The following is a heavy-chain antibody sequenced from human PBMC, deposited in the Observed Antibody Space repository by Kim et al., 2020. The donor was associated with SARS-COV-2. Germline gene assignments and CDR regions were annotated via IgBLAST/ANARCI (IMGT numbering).Heavy chain of an antibody. D-gene: IGHD3-10*01. V-gene: IGHV3-15*01. Sequence: KGRLTISRDDAKNTLYLQMNSLKTEDTAVYYCTTGPSYYGSGSYRSVFDYWGQGTLVTVSS. CDR3: TTGPSYYGSGSYRSVFDY. J-gene: IGHJ4*02.